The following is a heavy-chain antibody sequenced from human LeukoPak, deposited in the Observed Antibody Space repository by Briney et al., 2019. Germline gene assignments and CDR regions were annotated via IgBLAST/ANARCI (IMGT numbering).Heavy chain of an antibody. CDR1: GFTFSSYS. CDR3: ARGLYPDYYVSSGSSPPEH. D-gene: IGHD3-22*01. Sequence: GGSLRLSCAASGFTFSSYSMNWVRQAPGKGLEWVSSISSSGSYIYYADSMQGRFTISRDNSKNSLFLQMNSLRAEDTAVYYCARGLYPDYYVSSGSSPPEHWGQGTMVTVSS. V-gene: IGHV3-21*01. J-gene: IGHJ1*01. CDR2: ISSSGSYI.